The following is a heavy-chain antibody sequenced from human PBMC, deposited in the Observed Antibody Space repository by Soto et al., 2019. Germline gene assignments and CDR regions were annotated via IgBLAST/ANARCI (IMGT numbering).Heavy chain of an antibody. CDR3: ARSPITGTTRVVLWFDP. J-gene: IGHJ5*02. CDR2: INAGNGNT. V-gene: IGHV1-3*01. CDR1: GDTYTSYA. Sequence: SAKLSCKARGDTYTSYARHWVHQAPEQRLEWMGWINAGNGNTKYSQKFQGRVTITRDTSASTAYMELSSLRSEDTAVYYCARSPITGTTRVVLWFDPWGQGTLVTVSS. D-gene: IGHD1-7*01.